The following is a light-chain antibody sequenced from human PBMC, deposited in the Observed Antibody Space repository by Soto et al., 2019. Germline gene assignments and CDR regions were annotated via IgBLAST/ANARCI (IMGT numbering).Light chain of an antibody. CDR2: DAS. J-gene: IGKJ4*01. V-gene: IGKV1-5*01. Sequence: DIQMTQSPSTLSASVGDRVTITCRASQSISSWLAWYQQKPGKAPKLLIYDASSLESGVPSRFSGSGSGTEFTLTISSLQPDDFATYYCQKCNSAPLTFGGGTKVEIK. CDR3: QKCNSAPLT. CDR1: QSISSW.